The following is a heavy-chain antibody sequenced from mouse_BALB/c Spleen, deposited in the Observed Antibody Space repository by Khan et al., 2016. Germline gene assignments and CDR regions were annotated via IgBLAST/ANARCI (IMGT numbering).Heavy chain of an antibody. CDR2: IDPANGNT. CDR3: SGGVDDYEFAY. J-gene: IGHJ3*01. CDR1: GFNIKDTY. V-gene: IGHV14-3*02. Sequence: VQLQQSGAELVKPGASVKLSCTVSGFNIKDTYMHWVNQRPEQGLEWIGRIDPANGNTKYDPKFQDKATITADTSSNTAYLQLSSLASEDTAVXYCSGGVDDYEFAYWGQGTLVTVSA. D-gene: IGHD2-4*01.